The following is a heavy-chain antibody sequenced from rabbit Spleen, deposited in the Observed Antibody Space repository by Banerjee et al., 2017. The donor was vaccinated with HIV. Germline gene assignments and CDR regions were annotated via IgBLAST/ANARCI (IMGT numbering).Heavy chain of an antibody. CDR1: GFDFSAYG. CDR2: IDPLFGST. D-gene: IGHD3-1*01. Sequence: QEQLVESGGGLVQPGGSLTLSCKASGFDFSAYGMSWVRQAPGKGLEWIGYIDPLFGSTYYASWVNGRFTISSHNAQNTLYLQLNSLTAADTATYFCVRDTWHFKLWGQGTLVTVS. J-gene: IGHJ4*01. V-gene: IGHV1S47*01. CDR3: VRDTWHFKL.